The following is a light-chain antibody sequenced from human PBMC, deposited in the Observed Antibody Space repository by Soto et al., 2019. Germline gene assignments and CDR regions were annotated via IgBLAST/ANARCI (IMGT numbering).Light chain of an antibody. CDR1: KNDIGVYDF. CDR2: EVV. CDR3: KSYAGSNKYV. V-gene: IGLV2-8*01. J-gene: IGLJ1*01. Sequence: QWALPHPRSAPWSPGESVTISCTGTKNDIGVYDFVSWYQHHPGKAPRLIIYEVVQRPSGVPDRFSGSKSGNTASLTVSGLQAADEADYFCKSYAGSNKYVFGSGTKVTVL.